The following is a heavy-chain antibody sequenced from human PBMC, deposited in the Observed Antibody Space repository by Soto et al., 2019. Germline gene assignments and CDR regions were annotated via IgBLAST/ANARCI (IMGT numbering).Heavy chain of an antibody. CDR3: ARDRLEAARPLYYYYYGMDV. D-gene: IGHD6-6*01. CDR1: GFTFSSYA. J-gene: IGHJ6*02. V-gene: IGHV3-30-3*01. CDR2: LSYDGSNK. Sequence: GGSLRLSCAASGFTFSSYAMHWVRQAPGKGLEWVAVLSYDGSNKYYADSVKGRFTISRDNSKNTLYLQMNSLRAEDTAVYYFARDRLEAARPLYYYYYGMDVWGQGTTVTVS.